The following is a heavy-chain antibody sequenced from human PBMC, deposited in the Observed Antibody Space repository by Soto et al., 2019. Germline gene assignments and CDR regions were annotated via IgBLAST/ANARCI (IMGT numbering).Heavy chain of an antibody. Sequence: PGGSLRLSCAASGFAFSAYAMSWVRQAPGKGLECISLISGTGVPTLYAESVKGQFSVSRDNSKDTLFLEMNNLRDDDTAIYYCAKSFCSSSSCFFLWVDPWGPGTLVTVSS. CDR2: ISGTGVPT. J-gene: IGHJ5*02. V-gene: IGHV3-23*01. D-gene: IGHD2-2*01. CDR1: GFAFSAYA. CDR3: AKSFCSSSSCFFLWVDP.